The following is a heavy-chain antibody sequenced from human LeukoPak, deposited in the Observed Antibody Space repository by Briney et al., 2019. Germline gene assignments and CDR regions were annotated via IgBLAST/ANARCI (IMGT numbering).Heavy chain of an antibody. J-gene: IGHJ1*01. D-gene: IGHD3-22*01. V-gene: IGHV1-18*01. CDR3: ATSYDDSSGYYYKAEYFQH. CDR1: GYTFTNYG. Sequence: ASVKVSCKISGYTFTNYGISWWRQAPGQGLEWMGWISAYNGNTNYARNLQGRVTMTTDTSTKKAYLELRSLRSDDTAVYFCATSYDDSSGYYYKAEYFQHWGKGTLVTVS. CDR2: ISAYNGNT.